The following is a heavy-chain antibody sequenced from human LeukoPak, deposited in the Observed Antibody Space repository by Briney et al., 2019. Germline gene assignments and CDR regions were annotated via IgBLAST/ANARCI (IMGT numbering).Heavy chain of an antibody. Sequence: PGGSLRLSCAASGFTFSTYGMQWVRQAPGKGLEWVAVISYDGSNKHYADSVKGRFTISRDNSKNTLYLQMNSLRAEDTAVYYCAKVSAGGGRWFDPWGQGTLVTVSS. CDR2: ISYDGSNK. CDR3: AKVSAGGGRWFDP. V-gene: IGHV3-30*18. D-gene: IGHD3-16*01. J-gene: IGHJ5*02. CDR1: GFTFSTYG.